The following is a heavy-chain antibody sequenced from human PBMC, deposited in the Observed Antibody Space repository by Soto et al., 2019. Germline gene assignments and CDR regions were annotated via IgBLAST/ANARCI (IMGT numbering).Heavy chain of an antibody. D-gene: IGHD3-3*01. CDR1: GYTFTGYY. V-gene: IGHV1-2*04. CDR3: ARDGNPLTIFGVVNHPPYPQANYYYYYMDV. J-gene: IGHJ6*03. Sequence: ASVKVSCKASGYTFTGYYMHWVRQAPGQGLEWMGWINPNSGGTNYAQKFQGWVTMTRETSISTAYMEMRRLRSDDTAVYYCARDGNPLTIFGVVNHPPYPQANYYYYYMDVWGKGTTVTVSS. CDR2: INPNSGGT.